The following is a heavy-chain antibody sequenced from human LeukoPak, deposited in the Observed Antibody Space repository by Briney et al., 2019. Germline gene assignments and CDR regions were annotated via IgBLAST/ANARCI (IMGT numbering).Heavy chain of an antibody. V-gene: IGHV4-34*01. J-gene: IGHJ6*03. Sequence: SETLSLTCTVYGGSFSAYYWHCFCQPPGKGLEWIGEINYSGSTKYNPSLKSRVTISIDTSKNQFSLKLSSVTAADTAVYYCAQWGNNMDVWGKGTTVTVSS. CDR2: INYSGST. CDR3: AQWGNNMDV. CDR1: GGSFSAYY. D-gene: IGHD3-16*01.